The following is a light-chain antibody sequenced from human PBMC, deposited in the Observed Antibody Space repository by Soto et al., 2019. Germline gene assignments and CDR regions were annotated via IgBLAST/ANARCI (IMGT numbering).Light chain of an antibody. CDR1: QSVSGSY. CDR2: DAS. Sequence: EIMLTQAPGTLSLSPGDRATLSCRASQSVSGSYLAWYQQKPGQAPRLLIYDASNRATGIPARFSGSGSGTDFTLTISSLEPEDFAVYYCQQRSNWPITFGQGTRLEIK. J-gene: IGKJ5*01. CDR3: QQRSNWPIT. V-gene: IGKV3-11*01.